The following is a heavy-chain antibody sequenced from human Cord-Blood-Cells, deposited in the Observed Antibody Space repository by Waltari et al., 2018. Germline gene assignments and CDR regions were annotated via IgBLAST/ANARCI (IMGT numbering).Heavy chain of an antibody. CDR1: GGSFSGYY. J-gene: IGHJ4*02. Sequence: QVQLQQWGAGLLKPSETLSLTCAVYGGSFSGYYWSWIRQPPGKGLEWIGEINHSGSTNYNPSLKSRVIISVDTSKNQFSLKLSSVTAADTAVYYCARQPVRGIGLWYYFDYWGQGTLVTVSS. CDR2: INHSGST. V-gene: IGHV4-34*01. CDR3: ARQPVRGIGLWYYFDY. D-gene: IGHD5-18*01.